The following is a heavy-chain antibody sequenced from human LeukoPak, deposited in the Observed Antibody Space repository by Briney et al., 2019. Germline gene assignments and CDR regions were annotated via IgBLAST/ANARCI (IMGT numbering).Heavy chain of an antibody. V-gene: IGHV1-18*01. D-gene: IGHD4-23*01. CDR2: ISAYNGNT. CDR1: RGTFSSYT. CDR3: ARMTTVVPNWFDP. J-gene: IGHJ5*02. Sequence: GASVKVSCKASRGTFSSYTISWVRQAPGQGLEWMGWISAYNGNTNYAQKLQGRVTMTTDTSTSTAYMELRSLRSDDTAVYYCARMTTVVPNWFDPWGQGTLVTVSS.